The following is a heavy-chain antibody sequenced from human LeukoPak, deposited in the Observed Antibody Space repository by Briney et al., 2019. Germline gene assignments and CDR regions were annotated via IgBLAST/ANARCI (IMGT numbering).Heavy chain of an antibody. CDR1: GGTFSSYA. Sequence: SVQVSCQASGGTFSSYAISWVRQAPGQGPEWMGGIIPIFGTANYPQKFQGRVTITADESTSTAYMELSSLRSEDTAVYYCARSSADWNDRASYYYYGMDVWGQGTTVTVSS. CDR3: ARSSADWNDRASYYYYGMDV. J-gene: IGHJ6*02. V-gene: IGHV1-69*13. D-gene: IGHD1-1*01. CDR2: IIPIFGTA.